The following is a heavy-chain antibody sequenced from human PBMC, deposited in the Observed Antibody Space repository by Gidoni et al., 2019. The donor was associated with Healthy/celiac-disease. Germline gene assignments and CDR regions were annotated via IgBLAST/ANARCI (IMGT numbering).Heavy chain of an antibody. CDR2: IKQNGSEK. V-gene: IGHV3-7*01. D-gene: IGHD3-22*01. J-gene: IGHJ4*03. CDR3: ARDPNYYDSSSGVDY. CDR1: GLTRSSYW. Sequence: EVQLVASGGGLVEPGGDMRVAGAASGLTRSSYWLSWVRQAPGKGLELVANIKQNGSEKYYVDPVMGRFIISRDNTKNSLFLQRNSLRAEAAAVYYCARDPNYYDSSSGVDYWGQGTLVTVSS.